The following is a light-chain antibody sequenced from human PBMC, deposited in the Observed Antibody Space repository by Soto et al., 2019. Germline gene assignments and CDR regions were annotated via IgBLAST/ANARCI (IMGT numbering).Light chain of an antibody. J-gene: IGLJ1*01. CDR1: SSDVGGYNY. V-gene: IGLV2-14*01. Sequence: QSALTQPASVSGSPGQSITISCTGTSSDVGGYNYVSWYQQHPGKAPKLMISEVTNRPSGVSNRFSVSKSGNTASLTISGLQAEDEADYYCSLYTSSSTYVFGTGTKVTVL. CDR2: EVT. CDR3: SLYTSSSTYV.